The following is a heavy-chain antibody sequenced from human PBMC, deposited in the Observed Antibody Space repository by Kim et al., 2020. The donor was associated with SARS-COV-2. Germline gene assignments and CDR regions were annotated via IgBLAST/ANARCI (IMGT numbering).Heavy chain of an antibody. CDR3: ARGLIVVVPAATWYYYYGMDV. V-gene: IGHV4-34*01. J-gene: IGHJ6*02. Sequence: SETLSLTCAVYGGSFSGYYWSWIRQPPGKGLEWIGEINHSGSTNYNPSLKSRVTISVDTSKNQFSLKLSSVTAADTAVYYCARGLIVVVPAATWYYYYGMDVWGQGTTVTVSS. CDR1: GGSFSGYY. D-gene: IGHD2-2*01. CDR2: INHSGST.